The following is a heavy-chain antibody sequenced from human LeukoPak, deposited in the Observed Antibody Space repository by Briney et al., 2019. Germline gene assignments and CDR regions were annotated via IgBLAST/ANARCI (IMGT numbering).Heavy chain of an antibody. Sequence: HSGGSLRLSCAASGFTFSSYSMNWVRQAPGKGLEWVSYISSSSSTIYYADSVKGRFTISRDNAKNSLYLQMNSLRAEDTAVYYCTRHSVNDYGDPFDYWGQGTLVTVSS. CDR2: ISSSSSTI. V-gene: IGHV3-48*01. CDR1: GFTFSSYS. D-gene: IGHD4-17*01. J-gene: IGHJ4*02. CDR3: TRHSVNDYGDPFDY.